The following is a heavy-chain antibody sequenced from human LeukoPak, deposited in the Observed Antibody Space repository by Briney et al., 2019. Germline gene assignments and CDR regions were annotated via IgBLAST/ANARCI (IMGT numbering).Heavy chain of an antibody. V-gene: IGHV4-38-2*02. D-gene: IGHD2-15*01. CDR2: IYHSGST. CDR3: ARVAGGYFDY. Sequence: SETLSLTYTVSGYSISSGYYWGWIRQPPGKGLEWIGSIYHSGSTYYNPSLKSRVTISVDTSKNQFSLKLSSVTAADTAVYYCARVAGGYFDYWGQGTLVTVSS. J-gene: IGHJ4*02. CDR1: GYSISSGYY.